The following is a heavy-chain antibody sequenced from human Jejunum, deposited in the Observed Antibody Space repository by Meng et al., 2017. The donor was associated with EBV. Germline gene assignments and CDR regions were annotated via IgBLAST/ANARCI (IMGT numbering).Heavy chain of an antibody. V-gene: IGHV1-69-2*01. CDR3: HTYCSGGSCPHLFDS. D-gene: IGHD2-15*01. CDR1: GVSFTDYY. J-gene: IGHJ4*02. CDR2: IDAEDGET. Sequence: EAQAVQHGAEGKKPGATVKISCKVSGVSFTDYYIHWVRQAPGKGVEWVGLIDAEDGETIYAEKFQGRVTTSADTSTDTAYLELSRLRSDDTAVYYCHTYCSGGSCPHLFDSWGQGTLVTVSS.